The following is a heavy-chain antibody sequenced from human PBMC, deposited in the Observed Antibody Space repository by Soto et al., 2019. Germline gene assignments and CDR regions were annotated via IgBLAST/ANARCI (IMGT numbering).Heavy chain of an antibody. J-gene: IGHJ4*02. CDR1: GYTLTELS. Sequence: ASVKVSCKXSGYTLTELSMHWVRQAPGKGLEWMGGFDPEDGGTNYAQKFQGRVTMTRDTSISTAYMELSRLRSDDTAVYYCARELVWETRAAEVSPDYWGQGTLVTVSS. D-gene: IGHD6-13*01. V-gene: IGHV1-24*01. CDR3: ARELVWETRAAEVSPDY. CDR2: FDPEDGGT.